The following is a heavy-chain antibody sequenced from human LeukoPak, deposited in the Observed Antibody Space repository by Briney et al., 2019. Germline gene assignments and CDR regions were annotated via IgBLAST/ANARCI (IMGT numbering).Heavy chain of an antibody. V-gene: IGHV3-21*01. CDR2: ISSSSSYI. CDR1: GFTFSSYA. Sequence: GGSLRLSCAASGFTFSSYAMNWVRQAPGKGLEWVSSISSSSSYIYYADSVKGRFTISRDNAKNSLYLQMNSLRAEDTAVYYCAKSPYCSGGSCYSSVYWGQGTLVTVSS. J-gene: IGHJ4*02. D-gene: IGHD2-15*01. CDR3: AKSPYCSGGSCYSSVY.